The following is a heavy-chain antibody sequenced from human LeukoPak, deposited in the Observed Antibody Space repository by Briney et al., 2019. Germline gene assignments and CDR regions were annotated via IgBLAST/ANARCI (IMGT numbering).Heavy chain of an antibody. CDR2: ISSSSSYI. V-gene: IGHV3-21*01. CDR1: GFTFSSYS. D-gene: IGHD2-15*01. CDR3: ARSGYCSGGSCYGFSRDAFDI. J-gene: IGHJ3*02. Sequence: GGSLSLSCAASGFTFSSYSMNWVRQAPGKGLEWVPSISSSSSYIYYADSVKGRFTISRDSAKNSLYLQMNSLRAEDTAVYYCARSGYCSGGSCYGFSRDAFDIWGQGTMVTVSS.